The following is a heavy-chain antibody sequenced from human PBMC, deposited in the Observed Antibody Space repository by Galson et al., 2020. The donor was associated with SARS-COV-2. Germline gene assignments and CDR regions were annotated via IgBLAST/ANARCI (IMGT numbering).Heavy chain of an antibody. CDR2: IYPGDSDT. V-gene: IGHV5-51*01. CDR3: ARIYVNAFDI. D-gene: IGHD3-16*01. CDR1: GYSSTTYW. Sequence: GESLKISCKGSGYSSTTYWIAWVRQMPGKGLEWMGIIYPGDSDTRYSPSFQGQVTISADKSISTAYLQWSSLEASDTAMYYCARIYVNAFDIWGQGTMVTVSS. J-gene: IGHJ3*02.